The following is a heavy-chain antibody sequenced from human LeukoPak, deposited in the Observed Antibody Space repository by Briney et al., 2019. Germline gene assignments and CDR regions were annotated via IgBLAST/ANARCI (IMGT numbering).Heavy chain of an antibody. J-gene: IGHJ5*02. CDR1: GGTFSSYA. CDR3: ARDNSVRDEAWWFYP. Sequence: VASVKVSCKASGGTFSSYAISWVRQAPGQGLEWMGGIIPIFGTANYAQKFQGRVTITADESTSTAYMELSSLRSEDTAVYYCARDNSVRDEAWWFYPWGQGTLVTVSS. D-gene: IGHD5-24*01. V-gene: IGHV1-69*13. CDR2: IIPIFGTA.